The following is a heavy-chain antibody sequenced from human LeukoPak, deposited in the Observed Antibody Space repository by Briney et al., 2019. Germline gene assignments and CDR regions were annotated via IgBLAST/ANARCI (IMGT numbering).Heavy chain of an antibody. Sequence: PGGSLRLSCAASGFTFSSYGMHWVRQAPGKGLEWVAFIRYDGSNKYYADSVKGRFTISRDNSKNTLYLQMNSLRAEDTAVYYCAKKASYDFWGGYYSDYWGQGTLVTVSS. D-gene: IGHD3-3*01. J-gene: IGHJ4*02. CDR1: GFTFSSYG. CDR2: IRYDGSNK. V-gene: IGHV3-30*02. CDR3: AKKASYDFWGGYYSDY.